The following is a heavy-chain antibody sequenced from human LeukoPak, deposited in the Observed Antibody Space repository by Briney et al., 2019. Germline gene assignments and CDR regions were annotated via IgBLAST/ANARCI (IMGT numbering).Heavy chain of an antibody. J-gene: IGHJ4*02. CDR1: GYSFTSYG. CDR3: AMGTAGDYDSSGYYPF. CDR2: IIPIFGTA. V-gene: IGHV1-69*13. Sequence: SVKVSCKASGYSFTSYGITWVRQAPGQGLEWMGGIIPIFGTANYAQKFQGRVTITADESTSTAYMELSSLRSEDTAVYYCAMGTAGDYDSSGYYPFWGQGTLVTVSS. D-gene: IGHD3-22*01.